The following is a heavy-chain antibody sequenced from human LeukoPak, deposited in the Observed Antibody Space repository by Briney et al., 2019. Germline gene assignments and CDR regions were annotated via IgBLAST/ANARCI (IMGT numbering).Heavy chain of an antibody. Sequence: GGSLRLFCAASGFTFSSYWMTWVRQAPGKGLEWVANIKQDGSEKYYVDSVKGRFTISRDNAKNSLSLHMNSLRAEDTAVYYCARSMQDSLATLDYWGQGTLVTVSS. CDR2: IKQDGSEK. CDR3: ARSMQDSLATLDY. D-gene: IGHD2-15*01. J-gene: IGHJ4*02. V-gene: IGHV3-7*01. CDR1: GFTFSSYW.